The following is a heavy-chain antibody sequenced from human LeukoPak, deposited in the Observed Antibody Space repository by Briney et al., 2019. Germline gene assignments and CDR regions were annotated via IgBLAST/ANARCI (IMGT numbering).Heavy chain of an antibody. J-gene: IGHJ6*03. D-gene: IGHD6-13*01. Sequence: ASVKVSCKTSGYTFTGYYMHWVRQAPGQGLEWMGWINPNSGGTNYAQKFQGRVTMTRDTSISTAYMELSRLRSDDTAVYYCARGGAAAGPPELYYYYMDVWGKGTTVTVSS. CDR2: INPNSGGT. CDR1: GYTFTGYY. CDR3: ARGGAAAGPPELYYYYMDV. V-gene: IGHV1-2*02.